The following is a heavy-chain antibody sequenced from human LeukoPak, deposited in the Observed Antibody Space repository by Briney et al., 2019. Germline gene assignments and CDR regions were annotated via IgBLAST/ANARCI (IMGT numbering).Heavy chain of an antibody. CDR3: TTDLPP. CDR1: GFTFSSSW. J-gene: IGHJ5*02. V-gene: IGHV3-15*01. CDR2: IRSKINGGTT. Sequence: PGGSLRLSCAASGFTFSSSWMHWVCQAPEKGLESVGRIRSKINGGTTDYAAPVKGRITISRDDSKRTLYLQMNSLKIEDTAVYYCTTDLPPWGQGTLVTVSS.